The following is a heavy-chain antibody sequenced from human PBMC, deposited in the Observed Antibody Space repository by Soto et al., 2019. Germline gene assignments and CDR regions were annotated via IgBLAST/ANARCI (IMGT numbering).Heavy chain of an antibody. Sequence: EVQLVESGGGLVKPGGSLRLSCAASGFTFSSYSMNWVRQAPGKGLEWVSSISSSSSYIYYADSVKGRFTISRDNAKNSLYLQMNSLRAEDTAVYYCARVGPSDYDFWSGYTPLYFDYWGQGTLVTVSS. CDR1: GFTFSSYS. D-gene: IGHD3-3*01. V-gene: IGHV3-21*01. CDR3: ARVGPSDYDFWSGYTPLYFDY. CDR2: ISSSSSYI. J-gene: IGHJ4*02.